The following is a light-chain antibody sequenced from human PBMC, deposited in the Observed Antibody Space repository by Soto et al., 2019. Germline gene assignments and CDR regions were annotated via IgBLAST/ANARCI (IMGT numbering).Light chain of an antibody. V-gene: IGKV1-39*01. J-gene: IGKJ4*01. CDR2: SAS. CDR3: QQSYSTPGALT. CDR1: QHISNY. Sequence: DIQMTQSPSSLSASIGDRVTITCRANQHISNYVNWYQQRPGKAPRVLIFSASTLQSGVPSRFSGSGSGTDFTLTISSLEPEDFGTYFRQQSYSTPGALTFGGGTKVDIK.